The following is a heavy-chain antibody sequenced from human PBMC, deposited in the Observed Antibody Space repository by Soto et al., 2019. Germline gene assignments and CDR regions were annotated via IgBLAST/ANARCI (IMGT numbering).Heavy chain of an antibody. CDR3: AIQDCTNDVCLEAAVTVGGALEY. Sequence: EVQLVESGGGLVQPGKALRLSCAASGLTFSKYWMHWVRQAPGKGPVWVSYISSEGTTTDYADSVKGRFTISRDNAKNTLYLQMDNLRVEDTAVYYCAIQDCTNDVCLEAAVTVGGALEYWGQGAQVTVSS. D-gene: IGHD2-8*01. J-gene: IGHJ4*02. V-gene: IGHV3-74*01. CDR2: ISSEGTTT. CDR1: GLTFSKYW.